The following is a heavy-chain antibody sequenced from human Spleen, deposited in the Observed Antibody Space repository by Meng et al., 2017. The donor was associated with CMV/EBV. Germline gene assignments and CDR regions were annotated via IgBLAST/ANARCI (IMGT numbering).Heavy chain of an antibody. V-gene: IGHV3-48*03. CDR3: ARDRTGTSGFYYYYGMDV. J-gene: IGHJ6*02. D-gene: IGHD1-7*01. CDR1: GFNFRSYE. Sequence: GGSLRLSCAASGFNFRSYEMNWVRQAPGKGLEWVSHITSSGSAIYCADSVQGRFTISRDNAKNSLYLQMNSLRAEDTAVYYCARDRTGTSGFYYYYGMDVWGQGTTVTVSS. CDR2: ITSSGSAI.